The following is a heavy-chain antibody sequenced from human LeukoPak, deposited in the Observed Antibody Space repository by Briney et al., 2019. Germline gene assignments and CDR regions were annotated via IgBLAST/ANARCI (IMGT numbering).Heavy chain of an antibody. D-gene: IGHD3-22*01. CDR2: IYSGGST. CDR3: ARAKYYYDSSGYYYNY. J-gene: IGHJ4*02. Sequence: GSQRLSCAASGFTFSDHIMNWVRQAPGKGLEWVSVIYSGGSTYYADSVKGRFTISRDNSKNTLYLQMNSLRAEDTAVYYCARAKYYYDSSGYYYNYWGQGTLVTVSS. V-gene: IGHV3-53*01. CDR1: GFTFSDHI.